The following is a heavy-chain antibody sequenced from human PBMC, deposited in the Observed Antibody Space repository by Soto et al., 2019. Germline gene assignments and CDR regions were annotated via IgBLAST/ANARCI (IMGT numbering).Heavy chain of an antibody. J-gene: IGHJ6*03. CDR1: GFTFTSYA. D-gene: IGHD6-6*01. Sequence: GGSLRLSCAASGFTFTSYAMTWVRQTPGKGLEWLSAISGGAGSTYYADSVKGRFTISRDNSKNTLYLQMSSLRVEDTAVYYCANPARFPIYIDAWGKGPTVTSP. CDR2: ISGGAGST. V-gene: IGHV3-23*01. CDR3: ANPARFPIYIDA.